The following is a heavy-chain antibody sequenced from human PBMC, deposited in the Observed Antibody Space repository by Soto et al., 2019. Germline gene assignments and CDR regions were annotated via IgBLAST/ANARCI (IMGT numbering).Heavy chain of an antibody. CDR2: ISASSSHK. D-gene: IGHD4-17*01. CDR1: GFDFSYYT. J-gene: IGHJ3*02. V-gene: IGHV3-21*02. CDR3: ARLRSDAFDI. Sequence: EVQLVESGGRLVKPGESLRLSCVASGFDFSYYTMNWVRQAPGKGLESVSAISASSSHKYSADSVRGRFTFSRDNANNSLYLQMNNLRVEDTAVYYCARLRSDAFDIWGQGTLVTVSS.